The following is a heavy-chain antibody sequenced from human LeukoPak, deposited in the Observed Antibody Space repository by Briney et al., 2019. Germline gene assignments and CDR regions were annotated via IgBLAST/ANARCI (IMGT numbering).Heavy chain of an antibody. D-gene: IGHD4-23*01. V-gene: IGHV1-2*06. CDR1: GYTFTGYY. J-gene: IGHJ3*02. CDR3: ASPLYGGNSEDDAFDI. CDR2: INPNSGGT. Sequence: VASVKVSCKASGYTFTGYYMHWVRQAPGQGLEWMGRINPNSGGTNYAQKFQGRVTMTRDTSISTAYMELSRLRSDDTTVYYCASPLYGGNSEDDAFDIWGQGTMVTVSS.